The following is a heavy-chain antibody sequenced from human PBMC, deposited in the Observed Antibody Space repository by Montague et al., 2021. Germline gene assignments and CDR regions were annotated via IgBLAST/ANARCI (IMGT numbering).Heavy chain of an antibody. D-gene: IGHD1-1*01. Sequence: YLRLSCAASGFTFSTSWMHWVRQAAGKGLVWVSHIHPDGTVTNYADSVKGRFTVSRDNAKNMVYLQMNSLKAEDTAVYFCARDPVKTAVEWGQGTLVTVSS. V-gene: IGHV3-74*01. J-gene: IGHJ4*02. CDR1: GFTFSTSW. CDR2: IHPDGTVT. CDR3: ARDPVKTAVE.